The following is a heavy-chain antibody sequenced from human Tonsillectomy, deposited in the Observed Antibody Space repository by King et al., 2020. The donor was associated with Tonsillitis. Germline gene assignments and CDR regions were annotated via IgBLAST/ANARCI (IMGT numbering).Heavy chain of an antibody. Sequence: VQLQESGPGLVKPSETLSLTCTVSGGSIRSYYWSWIRQPPGKGLEWIGYIYYSGSTNYNPSLKSRVTISVDTSKNQFSLKLRSVTAADTAVYYCARRLRQYYYYMDVWGKGTTVTVSS. CDR1: GGSIRSYY. J-gene: IGHJ6*03. CDR2: IYYSGST. CDR3: ARRLRQYYYYMDV. V-gene: IGHV4-59*08.